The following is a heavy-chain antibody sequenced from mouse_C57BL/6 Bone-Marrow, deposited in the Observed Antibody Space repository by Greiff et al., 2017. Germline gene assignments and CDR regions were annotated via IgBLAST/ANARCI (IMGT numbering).Heavy chain of an antibody. CDR2: IYPRSGNT. CDR3: ARGSYYSNYFDY. J-gene: IGHJ2*01. Sequence: QVQLQQSGAELARPGASVKLSCKASGYTFTSYGISWVKQRTGQGLEWIGEIYPRSGNTYYNEKFKGKATLTADKSSSTAYMALRSLTSEDSAVYFCARGSYYSNYFDYWGQGTTLTVSS. V-gene: IGHV1-81*01. D-gene: IGHD2-5*01. CDR1: GYTFTSYG.